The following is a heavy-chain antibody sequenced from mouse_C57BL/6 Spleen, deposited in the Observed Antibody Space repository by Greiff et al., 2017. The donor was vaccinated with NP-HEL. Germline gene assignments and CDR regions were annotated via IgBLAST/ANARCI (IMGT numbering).Heavy chain of an antibody. J-gene: IGHJ1*03. Sequence: VQLQQPGTELVKPGASVKLSCKASGYTFTSYWMHWVKQRPGQGLEWIGNINPSNGGTNYNEKFKSKATLTVDKSSSTAYMQLSSLTSEDSAVYYCARGGYYGSPYWYFDVWGTGTTVTVSS. CDR3: ARGGYYGSPYWYFDV. V-gene: IGHV1-53*01. D-gene: IGHD1-1*01. CDR2: INPSNGGT. CDR1: GYTFTSYW.